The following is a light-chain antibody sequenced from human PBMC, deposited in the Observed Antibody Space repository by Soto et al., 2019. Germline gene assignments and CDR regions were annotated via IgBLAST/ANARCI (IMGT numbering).Light chain of an antibody. J-gene: IGKJ2*01. V-gene: IGKV1-39*01. CDR2: ATS. Sequence: PMTQSPSSLSASVGDTVTITCRASQTISFYLNWYQQKPGRTPNLLIYATSSLQSGVPSRFDGSGSGTEFTLTISSLQPDDFATYYCQQSFSTPHTFGQGTKLELK. CDR1: QTISFY. CDR3: QQSFSTPHT.